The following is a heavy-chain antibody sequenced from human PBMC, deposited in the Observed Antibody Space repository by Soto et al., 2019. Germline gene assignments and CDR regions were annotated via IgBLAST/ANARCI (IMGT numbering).Heavy chain of an antibody. V-gene: IGHV1-18*01. CDR3: ARDQRGTVRFYHYIMDV. J-gene: IGHJ6*02. D-gene: IGHD3-10*01. Sequence: QVQLVQSGAEVKKPGASVKVSCKASGHTFISYGISWVRQAPGQGLEWMGWISGDNGYTKYAQKFQGRVTMTTEKSTITAYMELRSLRSDDTAVYFCARDQRGTVRFYHYIMDVWGQGTTVTVSS. CDR2: ISGDNGYT. CDR1: GHTFISYG.